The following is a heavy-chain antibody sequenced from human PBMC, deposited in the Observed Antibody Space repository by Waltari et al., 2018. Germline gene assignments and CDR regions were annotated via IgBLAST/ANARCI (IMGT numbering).Heavy chain of an antibody. D-gene: IGHD2-21*02. CDR1: GFTFSSYS. V-gene: IGHV3-21*04. CDR2: ISSSSSYI. CDR3: ARGMAVVTPHDAFDI. J-gene: IGHJ3*02. Sequence: EVQLVESGGGLVKPGGSLRLSCAASGFTFSSYSMNWVRQAPGKGLEWVSSISSSSSYIYYADSVKGRFTIARENAKNSLYLQMNSLRSDDTAVYYCARGMAVVTPHDAFDIWGQGTMVTVSS.